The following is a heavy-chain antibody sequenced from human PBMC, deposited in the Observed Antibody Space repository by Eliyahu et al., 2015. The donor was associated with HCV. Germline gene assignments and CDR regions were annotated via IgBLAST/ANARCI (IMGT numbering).Heavy chain of an antibody. CDR1: GFTFSSYG. D-gene: IGHD2-15*01. CDR2: ISYDGSNK. CDR3: AKGRILDDAFDI. J-gene: IGHJ3*02. Sequence: QVQLVESGGGVVQPGRSLRLSCAASGFTFSSYGMHWVRQAPGKGLEWVAVISYDGSNKYYADSVKGRFTISRDNSKNTLYLQMNSLRAEDTAVYYCAKGRILDDAFDIWGQGTMVTVSS. V-gene: IGHV3-30*18.